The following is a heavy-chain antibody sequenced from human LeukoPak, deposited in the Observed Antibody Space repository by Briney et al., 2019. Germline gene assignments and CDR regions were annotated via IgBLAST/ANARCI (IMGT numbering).Heavy chain of an antibody. V-gene: IGHV3-23*01. CDR3: AKDHIVVVVAAQGY. D-gene: IGHD2-15*01. Sequence: GGSLRLSCAASGFTFSSYAMSWVRQAPGKGLEWVSAISGSGGSTYYADSVKGRFTISRDNSKNTLYLQMNSLRAEDTAVYYCAKDHIVVVVAAQGYWGQETLVTVSS. CDR1: GFTFSSYA. CDR2: ISGSGGST. J-gene: IGHJ4*02.